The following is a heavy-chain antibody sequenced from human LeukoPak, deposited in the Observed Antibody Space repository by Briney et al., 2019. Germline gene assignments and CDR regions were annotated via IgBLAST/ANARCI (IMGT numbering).Heavy chain of an antibody. CDR1: GFTFSSYG. Sequence: PGRSLRLSCAASGFTFSSYGMHWVRQAPGKGLEWVVVIWYDGSNKYYADSVKGRFTISRDNSKNTLYLQMNSLRAEDTAVYYCARKHSSGYYPDYWGQGTLVTVSS. CDR2: IWYDGSNK. V-gene: IGHV3-33*01. CDR3: ARKHSSGYYPDY. J-gene: IGHJ4*02. D-gene: IGHD3-22*01.